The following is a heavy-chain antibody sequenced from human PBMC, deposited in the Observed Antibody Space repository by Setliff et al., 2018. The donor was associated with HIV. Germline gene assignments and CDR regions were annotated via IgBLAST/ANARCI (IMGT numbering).Heavy chain of an antibody. Sequence: GGSLRLSCTASGLTVSGNYMGWVRQAPGEGLEWVSLVFRDDNTYNADSVKGRFTISRDSSKNTLYLQMNSLRAEDTAVYYCAKSPPDYDILTGWPEYFDYWGQGTLVTVSS. CDR1: GLTVSGNY. CDR3: AKSPPDYDILTGWPEYFDY. V-gene: IGHV3-66*01. J-gene: IGHJ4*02. D-gene: IGHD3-9*01. CDR2: VFRDDNT.